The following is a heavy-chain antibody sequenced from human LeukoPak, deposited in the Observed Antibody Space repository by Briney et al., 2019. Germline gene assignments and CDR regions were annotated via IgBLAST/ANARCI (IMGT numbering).Heavy chain of an antibody. V-gene: IGHV4-38-2*02. CDR3: ARDGVVYDSSGDVWDWYFDL. CDR2: IYHSGST. J-gene: IGHJ2*01. CDR1: GYSISCGYY. Sequence: SETLSLTCTVSGYSISCGYYWGWIRQPPGKGLEWIGSIYHSGSTYYNPFLKSRVTISVDTSKNQFSLKLSSVTAADTAVYYCARDGVVYDSSGDVWDWYFDLWGRGTLVTVSS. D-gene: IGHD3-22*01.